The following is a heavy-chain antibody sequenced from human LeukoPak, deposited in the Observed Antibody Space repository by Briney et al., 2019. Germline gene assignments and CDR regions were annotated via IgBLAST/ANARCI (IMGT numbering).Heavy chain of an antibody. Sequence: SETLSLTCTVSGGSISSYYWSWIRQPPGKGLEWIGYIYYSGSTNYNPSLKSRVTISVDTSKNQFSLKLSSVTAADTAVYYCARAVAGWYYFDYWGQGTLVTVSS. CDR3: ARAVAGWYYFDY. V-gene: IGHV4-59*01. CDR1: GGSISSYY. D-gene: IGHD6-19*01. J-gene: IGHJ4*02. CDR2: IYYSGST.